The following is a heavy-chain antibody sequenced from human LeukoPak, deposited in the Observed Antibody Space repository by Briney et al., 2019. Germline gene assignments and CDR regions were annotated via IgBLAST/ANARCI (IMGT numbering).Heavy chain of an antibody. Sequence: ASVKVSCKASGYTFTSYDINWVRQATGQGLEWMGWMNSDSGNTGYAQKFQGRVTMTEDTSTDTAYMELSSLRSEDTAVYYCATVYNRDAFDIWGQGTMVTVSS. CDR2: MNSDSGNT. CDR1: GYTFTSYD. V-gene: IGHV1-8*01. CDR3: ATVYNRDAFDI. J-gene: IGHJ3*02. D-gene: IGHD1-14*01.